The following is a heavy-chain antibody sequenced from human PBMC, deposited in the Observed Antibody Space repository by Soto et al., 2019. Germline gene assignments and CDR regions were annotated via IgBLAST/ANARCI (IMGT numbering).Heavy chain of an antibody. D-gene: IGHD2-15*01. Sequence: QVQLVESGGGVVQPGRSLRLSCAASGFIFSSYGMHWVRQAPGKGLEWVAVISYDGSNKYYADSVKGRFTISRDNSKNTLYLQMNSLRAEDTAVYYCAKDRITYCSGGSCPLYFDYWGQGTLVTVSS. J-gene: IGHJ4*02. CDR3: AKDRITYCSGGSCPLYFDY. CDR2: ISYDGSNK. CDR1: GFIFSSYG. V-gene: IGHV3-30*18.